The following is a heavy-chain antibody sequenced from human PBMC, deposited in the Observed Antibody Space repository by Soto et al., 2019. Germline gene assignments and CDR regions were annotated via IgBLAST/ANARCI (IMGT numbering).Heavy chain of an antibody. CDR2: INPTGTYT. J-gene: IGHJ6*02. D-gene: IGHD5-18*01. V-gene: IGHV3-11*06. CDR3: ARGHHSMDV. CDR1: GFTFSDHY. Sequence: GGSLRLSCAASGFTFSDHYMTWIRQAPGKGLEWISYINPTGTYTHYADSVKGRFSIPRDNAEKSLYLQMNSLRPEDTALYFCARGHHSMDVWGQGATVTVSS.